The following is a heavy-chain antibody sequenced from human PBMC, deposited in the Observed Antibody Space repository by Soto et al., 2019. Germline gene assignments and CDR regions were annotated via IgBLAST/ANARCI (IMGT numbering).Heavy chain of an antibody. CDR3: ARRYGGSIDY. V-gene: IGHV4-59*08. CDR2: YYYSGST. J-gene: IGHJ4*02. D-gene: IGHD2-15*01. CDR1: GGSISSYY. Sequence: QVQLQESGPGLVKPSETLSLTCTVSGGSISSYYWSWIRQPPGEGLEWIGDYYYSGSTNYNPSLKSRATSSVNTSKNQCSLKPGDVPAADPAVYYCARRYGGSIDYWGQGTLVTVSS.